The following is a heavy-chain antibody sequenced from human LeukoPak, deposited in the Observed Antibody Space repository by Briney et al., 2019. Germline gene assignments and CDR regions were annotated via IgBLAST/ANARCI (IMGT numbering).Heavy chain of an antibody. Sequence: ASVKVSCKASGYTFTGYYMHWVRQAPGQGFEWMGWINPNSGGTIYAQKFQGRVTMTRDTAISTAYMELSRLRSDDTAVYYCASCYDFWSRDYYGMDVWGQGTTVTVSS. CDR3: ASCYDFWSRDYYGMDV. V-gene: IGHV1-2*02. CDR1: GYTFTGYY. J-gene: IGHJ6*02. CDR2: INPNSGGT. D-gene: IGHD3-3*01.